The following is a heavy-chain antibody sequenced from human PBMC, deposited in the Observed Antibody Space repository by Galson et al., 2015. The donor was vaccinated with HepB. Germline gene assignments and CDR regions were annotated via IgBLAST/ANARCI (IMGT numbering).Heavy chain of an antibody. V-gene: IGHV3-48*01. CDR3: ARDKSSSPSCYVVVDYYYYGTDV. CDR1: GFTFSIYS. D-gene: IGHD2-2*01. J-gene: IGHJ6*02. Sequence: SLRLSCAASGFTFSIYSMNWVRQAPGKGLEWVSYISSSSSTIYYADSVKGRFTISRDNAKNSLYLQMNSLRAEDTAVYYCARDKSSSPSCYVVVDYYYYGTDVSGPGTPVTASS. CDR2: ISSSSSTI.